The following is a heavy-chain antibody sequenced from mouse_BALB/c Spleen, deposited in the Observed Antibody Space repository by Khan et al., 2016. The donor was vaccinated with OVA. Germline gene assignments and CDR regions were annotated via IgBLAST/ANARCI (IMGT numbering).Heavy chain of an antibody. D-gene: IGHD2-14*01. V-gene: IGHV2-6-4*01. CDR2: IWGGGGT. CDR1: GFSLSRYN. CDR3: ARAYYRYDGYDAMDY. Sequence: QVQLKQSGPGLVAPSQSLSITCTVSGFSLSRYNIHWVRQPPGQGLEWLGMIWGGGGTDYNSTLKSRLSTSKDNSKSQVFLKMNSLQTDDTAMYYGARAYYRYDGYDAMDYWGQGTSVTVAA. J-gene: IGHJ4*01.